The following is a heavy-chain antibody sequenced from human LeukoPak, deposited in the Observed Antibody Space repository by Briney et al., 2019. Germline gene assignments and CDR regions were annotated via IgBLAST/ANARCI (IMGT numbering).Heavy chain of an antibody. CDR1: GYTFTSYY. CDR2: INPSGGST. D-gene: IGHD6-19*01. V-gene: IGHV1-46*01. Sequence: ASVKVSCKASGYTFTSYYMHWVRQAPGQGLERMGIINPSGGSTSYAQKFQGRVTMTRDTSTSTVYMELSSLRSEDTAVYYCAREGYSGPSGWGIDYWDQGTLVTVSS. CDR3: AREGYSGPSGWGIDY. J-gene: IGHJ4*02.